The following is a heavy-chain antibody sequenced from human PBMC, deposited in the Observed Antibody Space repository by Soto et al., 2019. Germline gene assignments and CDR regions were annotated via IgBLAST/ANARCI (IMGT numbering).Heavy chain of an antibody. V-gene: IGHV4-59*01. Sequence: QVQLQESGPGLVKPSETLSLTCTVSGGSINNYYWSWIRQPPGAGLEWIGYIHYSGTTNYNPSLMRRVTISMDTTKNQFFLKLTSMTAAATAVYYCARRWSGIDYWGQGTLVTVSS. CDR1: GGSINNYY. CDR3: ARRWSGIDY. CDR2: IHYSGTT. J-gene: IGHJ4*02. D-gene: IGHD3-3*01.